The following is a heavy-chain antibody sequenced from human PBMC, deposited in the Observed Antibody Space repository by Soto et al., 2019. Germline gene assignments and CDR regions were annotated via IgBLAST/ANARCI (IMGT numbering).Heavy chain of an antibody. CDR3: ARPTSAYPNDAFDI. J-gene: IGHJ3*02. CDR2: IYPGDSDT. Sequence: PGESLKISCKGSGYSFTSYWIGWVRQMHGKGLEWMGIIYPGDSDTRYSPSFQGQVTISADKSIRTAYLQWSSLKASDTAMYFCARPTSAYPNDAFDIWGQGTMVTVSS. D-gene: IGHD3-22*01. V-gene: IGHV5-51*01. CDR1: GYSFTSYW.